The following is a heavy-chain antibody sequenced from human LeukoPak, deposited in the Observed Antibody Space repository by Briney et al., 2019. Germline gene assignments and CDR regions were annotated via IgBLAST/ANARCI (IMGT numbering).Heavy chain of an antibody. Sequence: SVTVSFTSSGRTFHIYDLSWARQPPAQGREWVGGIIPICGTANYAQMFQGRVKITTDESTSTAYMELSSLRSEDTAVYYCARGWFINGGNFESRPNYYYYYMDVWGKGTTVTVSS. CDR3: ARGWFINGGNFESRPNYYYYYMDV. CDR1: GRTFHIYD. CDR2: IIPICGTA. D-gene: IGHD4-23*01. J-gene: IGHJ6*03. V-gene: IGHV1-69*05.